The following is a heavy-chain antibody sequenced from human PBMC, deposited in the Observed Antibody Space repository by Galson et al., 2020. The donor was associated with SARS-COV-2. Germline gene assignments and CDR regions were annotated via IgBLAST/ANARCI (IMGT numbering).Heavy chain of an antibody. CDR3: ARDSQGGNDYNYLLF. D-gene: IGHD4-4*01. CDR1: GYTFTSYY. V-gene: IGHV1-46*01. CDR2: INPSGGGT. J-gene: IGHJ4*02. Sequence: ASVKVSCKASGYTFTSYYIYWVRQAPGQGLEWMGIINPSGGGTTYAQKFQGRVTMTRDTSTSTVYMELCSLRSEDTAVYYCARDSQGGNDYNYLLFWGQGTLVTVSS.